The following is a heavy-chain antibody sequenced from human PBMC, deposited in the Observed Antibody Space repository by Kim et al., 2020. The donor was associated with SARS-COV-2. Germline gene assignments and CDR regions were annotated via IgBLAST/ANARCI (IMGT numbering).Heavy chain of an antibody. Sequence: GGSLRLSCAASGFTFSSYAMTWVRQAPGKGLEWVSFISSTGSIIYYADSVEGRFTISRDNAKTSVSLQMNSLRDEDTAMYYCASRGYYIDFWVQGTLVTV. CDR1: GFTFSSYA. J-gene: IGHJ4*02. V-gene: IGHV3-48*02. D-gene: IGHD6-13*01. CDR3: ASRGYYIDF. CDR2: ISSTGSII.